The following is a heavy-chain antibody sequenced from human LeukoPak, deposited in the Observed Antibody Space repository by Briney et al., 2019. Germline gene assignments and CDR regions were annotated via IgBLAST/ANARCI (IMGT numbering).Heavy chain of an antibody. D-gene: IGHD5-18*01. CDR2: IYYSGST. V-gene: IGHV4-59*01. J-gene: IGHJ4*02. CDR3: AGRGYSYGYSDY. Sequence: SETLSLTCTVSGGSISSYYWSWIRQPPGKGLEWIGYIYYSGSTNYNPSLKSRVTISVDTSKNQFSLKLSSVTAADTAVCYCAGRGYSYGYSDYWGQGTLVTVSS. CDR1: GGSISSYY.